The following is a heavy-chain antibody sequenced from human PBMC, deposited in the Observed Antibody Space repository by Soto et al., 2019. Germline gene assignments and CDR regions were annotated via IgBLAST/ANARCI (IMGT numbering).Heavy chain of an antibody. CDR2: ISAYNGNT. J-gene: IGHJ4*02. V-gene: IGHV1-18*01. Sequence: ASVKVSCKASGYTFTSYGISWVRQAPGQGLEWMGWISAYNGNTNYAQKLQGRVTMTTDTSTSTAYMELRSLRSDDTAVYCCARDRGYSGSYSDFDYWGQGTLVTVSS. CDR3: ARDRGYSGSYSDFDY. CDR1: GYTFTSYG. D-gene: IGHD1-26*01.